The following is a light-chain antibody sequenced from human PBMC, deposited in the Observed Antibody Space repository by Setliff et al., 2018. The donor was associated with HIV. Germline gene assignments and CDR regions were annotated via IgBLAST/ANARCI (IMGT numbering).Light chain of an antibody. CDR2: DAS. Sequence: QSVLTQPASVSGFPGQSITISCTGSSSDVGSYNYVSWYQQHPGKAPKLMISDASKRPSGVSNRFSGSKSGNTASLTISGLQAEDEADYYCSSYTSSSPPYVFGTGTKVTVL. CDR3: SSYTSSSPPYV. CDR1: SSDVGSYNY. V-gene: IGLV2-14*03. J-gene: IGLJ1*01.